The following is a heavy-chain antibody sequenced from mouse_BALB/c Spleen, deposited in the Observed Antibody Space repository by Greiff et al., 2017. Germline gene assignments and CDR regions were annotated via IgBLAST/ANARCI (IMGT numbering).Heavy chain of an antibody. J-gene: IGHJ4*01. D-gene: IGHD2-4*01. Sequence: EVQLQQSGAELVRPGALVKLSCKASGFNIKDYYMHWVKQRPEQGLEWIGWIDPENGNTIYDPKFQGKASITADTSSNTAYLQLSSLTSEDTAVYYCARKGFYDYDEGMDYWGQGTSVTVSA. CDR2: IDPENGNT. V-gene: IGHV14-1*02. CDR1: GFNIKDYY. CDR3: ARKGFYDYDEGMDY.